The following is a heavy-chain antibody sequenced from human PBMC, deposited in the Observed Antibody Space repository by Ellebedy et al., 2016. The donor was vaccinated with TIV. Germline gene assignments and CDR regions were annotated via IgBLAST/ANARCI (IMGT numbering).Heavy chain of an antibody. J-gene: IGHJ5*02. Sequence: MPSETLSLTCGVSGDSINSDNFWSWVRQSPGRGLEWIGEVYHTGHTNYNPSLRSRVTVSVDKSKRQFSRRLTSVTAADTAVYYFARDWTRGGGYFPSWFDPWGQGTLVTVSS. CDR2: VYHTGHT. CDR3: ARDWTRGGGYFPSWFDP. CDR1: GDSINSDNF. D-gene: IGHD2/OR15-2a*01. V-gene: IGHV4-4*02.